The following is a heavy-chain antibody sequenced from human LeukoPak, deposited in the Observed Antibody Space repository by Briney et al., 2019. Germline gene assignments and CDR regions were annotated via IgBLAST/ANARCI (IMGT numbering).Heavy chain of an antibody. CDR3: ARDRKYYYDSSGYSHWYFDL. Sequence: PSETLSLTCTVSGGSISSSSYYWGWIRQPPGKGLEWIGSIYYSGSTYYNPSLKSRVTISVDTSKNQFSLKLSSVTAADTAVYYCARDRKYYYDSSGYSHWYFDLWGCGTLVTVSS. CDR2: IYYSGST. D-gene: IGHD3-22*01. CDR1: GGSISSSSYY. J-gene: IGHJ2*01. V-gene: IGHV4-39*07.